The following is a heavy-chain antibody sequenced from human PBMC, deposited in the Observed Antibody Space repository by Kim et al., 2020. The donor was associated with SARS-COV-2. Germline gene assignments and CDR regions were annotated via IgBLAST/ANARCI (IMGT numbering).Heavy chain of an antibody. CDR1: GDSVDDGVYF. CDR2: IFYTGDT. Sequence: SETLSLTCVVSGDSVDDGVYFWSWIRRRPGKGLEWMAYIFYTGDTHSSPSLRSRLTLSRDPSKNLFSLALTSVTAADTGTHYCAAVQNSHKNYYAAVWG. D-gene: IGHD1-26*01. J-gene: IGHJ6*03. CDR3: AAVQNSHKNYYAAV. V-gene: IGHV4-31*11.